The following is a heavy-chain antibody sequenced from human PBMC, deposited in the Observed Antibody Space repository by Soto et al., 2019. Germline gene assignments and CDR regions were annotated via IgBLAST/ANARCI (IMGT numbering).Heavy chain of an antibody. J-gene: IGHJ4*02. CDR1: GGSVSSDTYY. V-gene: IGHV4-61*01. D-gene: IGHD3-22*01. CDR3: ARDKDDSSGYPHFDY. CDR2: IYYSGST. Sequence: SETLSLTCFVSGGSVSSDTYYWSWIRQPPGKGLEWIGYIYYSGSTYYNPSLKSRVTISVDTSKNQFSLKLSSVTAADTAVYYCARDKDDSSGYPHFDYWGQGTLVTVSS.